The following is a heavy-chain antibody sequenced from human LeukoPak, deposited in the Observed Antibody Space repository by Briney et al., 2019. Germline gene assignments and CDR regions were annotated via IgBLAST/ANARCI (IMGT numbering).Heavy chain of an antibody. CDR2: ISCNGSNI. CDR3: ARDLSYCSGGTCYCVRSSFDY. D-gene: IGHD2-15*01. V-gene: IGHV3-30*04. Sequence: GGSLRLSCTASGFTFSSYAMNWVRQAPGKGLEWVAVISCNGSNIYYADSVKGRFTISRDNSKSTLYLQMNSLRAEDTAVYYYARDLSYCSGGTCYCVRSSFDYWGQGTLVTVSS. J-gene: IGHJ4*02. CDR1: GFTFSSYA.